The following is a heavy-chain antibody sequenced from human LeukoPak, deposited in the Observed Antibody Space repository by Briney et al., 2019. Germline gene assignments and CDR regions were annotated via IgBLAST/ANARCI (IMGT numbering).Heavy chain of an antibody. Sequence: SKTLSLTCAVSGGSIRSSYYYWGWIRQPPGKGLEWIGSIYYSGSTYYNPSLKSRVTISVDTSKNQFSLKLSSVTAADTAVYYCARGNSGSYPYYYYGMDVWGQGTTVTVSS. CDR1: GGSIRSSYYY. J-gene: IGHJ6*02. D-gene: IGHD1-26*01. CDR2: IYYSGST. V-gene: IGHV4-39*07. CDR3: ARGNSGSYPYYYYGMDV.